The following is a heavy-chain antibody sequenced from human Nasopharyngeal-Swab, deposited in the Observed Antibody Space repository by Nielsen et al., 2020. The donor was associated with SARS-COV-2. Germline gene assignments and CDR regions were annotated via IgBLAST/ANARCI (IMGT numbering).Heavy chain of an antibody. CDR1: GFSFSTYA. J-gene: IGHJ3*01. D-gene: IGHD3-10*01. V-gene: IGHV3-23*01. CDR2: ISDSGGKT. Sequence: GESLKISCGASGFSFSTYAMNWVRQAPGKGLEWVSVISDSGGKTFYADSVKGRFTLSRDNSKNTLYLQMNSLRAEDTAIYYCAREYYFGSGTLASYDVWGQGTMVTVSS. CDR3: AREYYFGSGTLASYDV.